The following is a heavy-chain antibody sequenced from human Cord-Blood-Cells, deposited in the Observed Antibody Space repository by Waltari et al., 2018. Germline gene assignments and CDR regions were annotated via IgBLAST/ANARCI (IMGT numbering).Heavy chain of an antibody. CDR3: TRQGGIYSSSWYYYYYYMDV. J-gene: IGHJ6*03. V-gene: IGHV3-73*01. D-gene: IGHD6-13*01. Sequence: AYAASVKGRFTISRDDSKNTAYLQMNSLKTEDTAVYYCTRQGGIYSSSWYYYYYYMDVWGKGTTVTVSS.